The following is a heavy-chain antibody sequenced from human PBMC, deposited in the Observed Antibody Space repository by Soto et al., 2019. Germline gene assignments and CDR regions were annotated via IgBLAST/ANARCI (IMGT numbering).Heavy chain of an antibody. V-gene: IGHV4-4*02. CDR2: IYHSGST. J-gene: IGHJ4*02. CDR1: GGSISSSNW. D-gene: IGHD2-2*01. Sequence: SETLSLTCAVSGGSISSSNWWSWVRQPPGKGLEWTGEIYHSGSTNYNPSLKSRVTISVDKSKNQFSLKLSSVTAADTAVYYCARESPRYCSSTSCYPRYYFDYWGPGTLVTVSS. CDR3: ARESPRYCSSTSCYPRYYFDY.